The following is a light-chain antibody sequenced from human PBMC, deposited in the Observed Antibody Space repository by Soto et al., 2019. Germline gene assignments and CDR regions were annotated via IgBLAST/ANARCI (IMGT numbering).Light chain of an antibody. Sequence: QSALTQPASVSGSPGQSSTISCTGTSSDIGGYIYVSWYQQHPGKAPKLLIYEVSNRPSGISNRFSGSKSGNTASLTISGLQAEDEADYYCSSFTSSTIYVVFGGGTKLTVL. CDR1: SSDIGGYIY. J-gene: IGLJ2*01. CDR2: EVS. V-gene: IGLV2-14*01. CDR3: SSFTSSTIYVV.